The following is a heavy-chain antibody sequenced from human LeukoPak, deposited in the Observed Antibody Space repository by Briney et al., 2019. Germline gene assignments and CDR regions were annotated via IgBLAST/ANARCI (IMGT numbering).Heavy chain of an antibody. J-gene: IGHJ4*02. D-gene: IGHD3-10*01. CDR2: ISSGGSSI. V-gene: IGHV3-11*04. Sequence: GGSLRLSCAASGFTFSDYYMSWVRQAPGKGLEWVSYISSGGSSIYYADSVKGRFTISRDTAKNSLYLQMNSLRAEDTAVYYCARGGAGSNWLLKGYYWGQGTLVTVSS. CDR3: ARGGAGSNWLLKGYY. CDR1: GFTFSDYY.